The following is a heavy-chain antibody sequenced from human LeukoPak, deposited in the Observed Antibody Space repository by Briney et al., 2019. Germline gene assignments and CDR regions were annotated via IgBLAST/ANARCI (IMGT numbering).Heavy chain of an antibody. Sequence: ASVKVSCKASGYTFTSYDINWVRQATGQGLEWMGWMNPNSGNTGYAQKFQGRVTMTRDTSTSTVYMELSSLRSEDTAVYYCARGDYYDSSGYLSWGQGTLVTVS. V-gene: IGHV1-8*01. CDR1: GYTFTSYD. CDR3: ARGDYYDSSGYLS. CDR2: MNPNSGNT. D-gene: IGHD3-22*01. J-gene: IGHJ4*02.